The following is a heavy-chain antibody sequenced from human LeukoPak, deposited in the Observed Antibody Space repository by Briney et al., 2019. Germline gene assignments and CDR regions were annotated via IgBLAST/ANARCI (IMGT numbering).Heavy chain of an antibody. CDR2: IRSRANSYAT. Sequence: GGSLRLSCAASGFTFSDSGMHWVRQASGKGLEWVGRIRSRANSYATVYAASVRGRFTISRDDSRNTAYLQMNSLRTEDTAVDYCTRRYSSGGSCYSDSCVLGTLVTVSS. CDR3: TRRYSSGGSCYSDS. V-gene: IGHV3-73*01. D-gene: IGHD2-15*01. CDR1: GFTFSDSG. J-gene: IGHJ4*02.